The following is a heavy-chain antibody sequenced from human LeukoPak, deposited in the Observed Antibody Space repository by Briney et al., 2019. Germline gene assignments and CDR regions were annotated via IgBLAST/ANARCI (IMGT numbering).Heavy chain of an antibody. CDR3: ARLYSSGWYGGFDL. CDR2: ISSSSSYT. CDR1: GFTFSDYY. Sequence: GGSLRLSCAASGFTFSDYYMSWIRQAPGKGLEWVSYISSSSSYTNYADSVKGRFTISRDNAKNSLYLQMNSLRVEDTAVFYCARLYSSGWYGGFDLWGRGTLVTVSS. V-gene: IGHV3-11*03. J-gene: IGHJ2*01. D-gene: IGHD6-19*01.